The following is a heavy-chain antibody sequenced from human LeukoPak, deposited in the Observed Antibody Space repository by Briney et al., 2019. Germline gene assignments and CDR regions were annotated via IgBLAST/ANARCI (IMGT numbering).Heavy chain of an antibody. D-gene: IGHD3-9*01. CDR3: AKWGQYYDILTGYYKYFDY. CDR1: DFTFSSHA. V-gene: IGHV3-23*01. J-gene: IGHJ4*02. CDR2: ISGSGGST. Sequence: PGGSLRLSCAASDFTFSSHAMTWVRQAPGKGLEWVSAISGSGGSTYYADSVKGRFTISRDNSKNTLYLQMNSLRAEDTAVYYCAKWGQYYDILTGYYKYFDYWGQGTLVTVSS.